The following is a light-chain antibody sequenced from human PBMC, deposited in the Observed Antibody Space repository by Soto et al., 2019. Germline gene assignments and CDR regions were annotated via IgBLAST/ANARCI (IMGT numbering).Light chain of an antibody. CDR3: LVWDSRSEHYV. CDR2: DDS. CDR1: NIGSKS. Sequence: SYELTQSPSVSVAPGQTVSITCGGYNIGSKSVHWYQQKPGQAPVLVVYDDSDWRSGIPERFSGSNSGNTATLTITRVEAGDEADYHCLVWDSRSEHYVFGTGTKVTVL. J-gene: IGLJ1*01. V-gene: IGLV3-21*02.